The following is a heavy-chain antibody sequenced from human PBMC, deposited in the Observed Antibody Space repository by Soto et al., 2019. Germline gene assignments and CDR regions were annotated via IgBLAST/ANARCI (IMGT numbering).Heavy chain of an antibody. CDR2: IYDSGFT. Sequence: SETLSLTCNVSGGSISSGDYYWSWIRQPPGKGLEWIGYIYDSGFTYYNPSLKSRVTISVDRSKNQFSLKLSSVTAADTAVYYCARAHCGDFGYGMDVWGQGTTVTVSS. V-gene: IGHV4-30-4*01. CDR3: ARAHCGDFGYGMDV. J-gene: IGHJ6*02. CDR1: GGSISSGDYY. D-gene: IGHD4-17*01.